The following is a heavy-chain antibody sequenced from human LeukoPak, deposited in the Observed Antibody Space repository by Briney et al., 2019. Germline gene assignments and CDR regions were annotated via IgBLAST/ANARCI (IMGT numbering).Heavy chain of an antibody. CDR1: GFTFSNYW. CDR2: INRDGSRT. J-gene: IGHJ6*03. Sequence: PGGSLRLSCEASGFTFSNYWMHWVRQAPGKGLGWVSRINRDGSRTTYADSVKGGFPIPRANAKKTRYLQMNSLQPEDTACYSFARVGSLYDFWSGQYYRYYYYMHVWGKGTTVTVSS. D-gene: IGHD3-3*01. V-gene: IGHV3-74*01. CDR3: ARVGSLYDFWSGQYYRYYYYMHV.